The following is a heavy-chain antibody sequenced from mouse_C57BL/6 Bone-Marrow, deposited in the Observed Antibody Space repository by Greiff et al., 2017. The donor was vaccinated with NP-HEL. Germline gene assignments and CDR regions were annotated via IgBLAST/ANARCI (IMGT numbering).Heavy chain of an antibody. CDR3: ARRDYGTPFAY. D-gene: IGHD1-1*01. CDR2: IYPRSGNT. Sequence: VQLQQSGAELARPGASVKLSCKASGYTFTSYGISWVKQRTGQGLEWIGEIYPRSGNTYYNEKFKGKATLTAYKSSSTAYMELRSLTSEDSAVYFCARRDYGTPFAYWGQGTLVTVSA. V-gene: IGHV1-81*01. CDR1: GYTFTSYG. J-gene: IGHJ3*01.